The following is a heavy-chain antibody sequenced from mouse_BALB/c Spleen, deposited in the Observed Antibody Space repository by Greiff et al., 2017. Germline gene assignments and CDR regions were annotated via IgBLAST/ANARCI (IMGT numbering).Heavy chain of an antibody. V-gene: IGHV7-3*02. J-gene: IGHJ1*01. Sequence: EVQLQESGGGLVQPGGSLRLSCATSGFTFTDYYMSWVRQPPGKALEWLGFIRNKANGYTTEYSASVKGRFTISRDNSQSILYLQMNTLRAEDSATYYCARGIFYFDVWGAGTTVTVSS. CDR1: GFTFTDYY. CDR3: ARGIFYFDV. CDR2: IRNKANGYTT.